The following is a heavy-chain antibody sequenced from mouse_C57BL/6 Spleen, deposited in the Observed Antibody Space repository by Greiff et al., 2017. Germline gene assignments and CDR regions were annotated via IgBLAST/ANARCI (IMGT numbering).Heavy chain of an antibody. Sequence: QVQLQQSGAELAKPGASVKLSCKASGYTFTSYWMHWVKQRPGQGLEWIGYINPSSGYTKYNQKFKDKAPLTADKSSSTAYMQLSSLTYEDSAFYYCASTGTRYFDYWGQGTTLTVSS. CDR2: INPSSGYT. V-gene: IGHV1-7*01. CDR1: GYTFTSYW. CDR3: ASTGTRYFDY. D-gene: IGHD4-1*01. J-gene: IGHJ2*01.